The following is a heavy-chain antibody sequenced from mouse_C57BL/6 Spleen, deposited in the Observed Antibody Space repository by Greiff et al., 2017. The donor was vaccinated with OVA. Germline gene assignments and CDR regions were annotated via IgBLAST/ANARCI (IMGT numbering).Heavy chain of an antibody. V-gene: IGHV1-59*01. CDR2: IDPSDSYT. CDR1: GYTFTSYW. Sequence: QVQLQQSGAELVRPGTSVKLSCKASGYTFTSYWMHWVKQRPGQGLEWIGVIDPSDSYTNYNQKFKGKATLTVDTSSSTAYMQLSSLTSEDSAVYYCARSRGNYPYYAMDYWGQGTSVTVSS. CDR3: ARSRGNYPYYAMDY. J-gene: IGHJ4*01. D-gene: IGHD2-1*01.